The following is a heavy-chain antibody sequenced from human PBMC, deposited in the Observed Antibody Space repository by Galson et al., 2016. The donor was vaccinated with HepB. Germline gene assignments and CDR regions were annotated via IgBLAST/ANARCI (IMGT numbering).Heavy chain of an antibody. CDR3: ARGSSRWSGYPYYYYYYMDV. V-gene: IGHV3-7*04. D-gene: IGHD3-3*01. CDR1: GFTFSSYW. CDR2: TKQDGSVQ. J-gene: IGHJ6*03. Sequence: SLRLSCAASGFTFSSYWMSWVRQAPGKGLEWVANTKQDGSVQHYVDSVKGRFTISRDNAKNSLSLQMNSLRAEDTALYHCARGSSRWSGYPYYYYYYMDVWGKGTTVTVSS.